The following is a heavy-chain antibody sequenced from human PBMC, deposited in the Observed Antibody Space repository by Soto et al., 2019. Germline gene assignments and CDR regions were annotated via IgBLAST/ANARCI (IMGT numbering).Heavy chain of an antibody. J-gene: IGHJ4*02. V-gene: IGHV3-23*01. CDR1: GFTFSSYA. Sequence: GGSLRLSYAASGFTFSSYAMSWVRQAPGKGLEGVSAISGSGGSTYYADSVKGRFTISRDNSKNTLYLQMNSLRAEDTAVYYCAKEGEHSSGWANFDYWGQGTLVTVSS. D-gene: IGHD6-19*01. CDR3: AKEGEHSSGWANFDY. CDR2: ISGSGGST.